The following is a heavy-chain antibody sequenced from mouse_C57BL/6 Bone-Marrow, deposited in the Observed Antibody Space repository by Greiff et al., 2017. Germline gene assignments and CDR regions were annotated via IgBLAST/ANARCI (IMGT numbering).Heavy chain of an antibody. CDR1: GYTFTSYW. D-gene: IGHD3-2*02. CDR3: ARDTAQATYAMDY. J-gene: IGHJ4*01. V-gene: IGHV1-55*01. CDR2: IYPGSGST. Sequence: QVQLQQSGAELVKPGASVKMSCKASGYTFTSYWITWVKQRPGQGLEWIGDIYPGSGSTNYNEKFKSKATLTVDTSSSTAYMQLSSLTSEDSAVYYCARDTAQATYAMDYWGQGTSVTVSS.